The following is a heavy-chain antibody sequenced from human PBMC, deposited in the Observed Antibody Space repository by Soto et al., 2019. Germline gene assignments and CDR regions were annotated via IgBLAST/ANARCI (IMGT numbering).Heavy chain of an antibody. Sequence: QVQLQESGPALVKPSGTLSLACTVSGASTSSENWWSWVRQAPGKGLDWIGEIYHSGATHYSPSLKCRVTISLDKSKDQFFLKLDSVTAADSAVYYCARDAGASRYYGMDVWGQGTKVTVS. V-gene: IGHV4-4*02. CDR2: IYHSGAT. J-gene: IGHJ6*02. D-gene: IGHD2-8*02. CDR1: GASTSSENW. CDR3: ARDAGASRYYGMDV.